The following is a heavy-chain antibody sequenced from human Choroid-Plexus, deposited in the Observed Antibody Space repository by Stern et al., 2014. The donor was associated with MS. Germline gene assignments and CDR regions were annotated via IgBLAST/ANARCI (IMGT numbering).Heavy chain of an antibody. CDR3: ARVYNTIYGIVTQRGSGMDV. Sequence: EVQLVESGGGLVQPGGSLTISCTAAGFTFGNYWMTWVRQAPGKGLEGVANIKEDGTEKNYVDSVKGRFTISRDNARNSLYLQMNSLRVEDTALYYCARVYNTIYGIVTQRGSGMDVLGQGTTVIVSS. V-gene: IGHV3-7*01. J-gene: IGHJ6*02. CDR1: GFTFGNYW. CDR2: IKEDGTEK. D-gene: IGHD3-3*01.